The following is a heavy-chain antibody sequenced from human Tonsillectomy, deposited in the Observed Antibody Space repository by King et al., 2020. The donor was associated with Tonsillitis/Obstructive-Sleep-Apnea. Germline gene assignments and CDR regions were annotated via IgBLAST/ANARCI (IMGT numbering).Heavy chain of an antibody. CDR1: GGSFSAYY. J-gene: IGHJ4*02. CDR2: INHSGST. V-gene: IGHV4-34*01. CDR3: ARGDLLTGYYASTDFDY. D-gene: IGHD3-9*01. Sequence: VQLHQWGAGLLKPSETLSLTCAVYGGSFSAYYWSWIRQPPGKGLEWIGEINHSGSTKYNPSLRSRVIISLDTSKNQFSLKLSSVTAADTAVYYCARGDLLTGYYASTDFDYWGQGTLDTVSS.